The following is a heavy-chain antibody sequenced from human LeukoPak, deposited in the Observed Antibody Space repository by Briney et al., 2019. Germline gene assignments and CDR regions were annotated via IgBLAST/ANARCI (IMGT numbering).Heavy chain of an antibody. CDR2: ISSSSSTI. CDR1: GFTFSSYS. CDR3: AREPPPVYYGSGSHYFDY. Sequence: GGPLRLSCAASGFTFSSYSMNWVRQAPGKGLEWVSYISSSSSTIYYADSVKGRFTISRDNAKNSLYLQMNSLRAEDTAVYYCAREPPPVYYGSGSHYFDYWGQGTLVTVSS. J-gene: IGHJ4*02. D-gene: IGHD3-10*01. V-gene: IGHV3-48*04.